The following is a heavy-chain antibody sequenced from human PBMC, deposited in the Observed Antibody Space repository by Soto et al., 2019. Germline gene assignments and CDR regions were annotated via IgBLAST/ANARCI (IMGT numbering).Heavy chain of an antibody. J-gene: IGHJ4*02. CDR2: VFSSVSA. V-gene: IGHV4-4*07. CDR1: GVSVTSYT. Sequence: SETLSLTCIVSGVSVTSYTWSWVRQPADKGLEWIGRVFSSVSATYNPSLKSRVRISMDTPEKRISLKVDSVTAADAGVYYWTGDGMTTGDTWGPGTLVTVSS. D-gene: IGHD2-21*02. CDR3: TGDGMTTGDT.